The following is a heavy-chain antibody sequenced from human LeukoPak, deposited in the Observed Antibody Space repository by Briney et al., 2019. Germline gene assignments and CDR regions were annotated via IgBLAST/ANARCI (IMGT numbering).Heavy chain of an antibody. CDR2: IYYTGST. D-gene: IGHD1-26*01. Sequence: SETLSLTCTVSGDSISSSYWSWSWIRQPPGKGLEWIGYIYYTGSTEKNPSLKSRVTISLDTSNNQFSLRLNSVTAADTAVYYCARDPRVVGASYYYYYMDVWGKGTKVTVSS. V-gene: IGHV4-59*01. CDR3: ARDPRVVGASYYYYYMDV. CDR1: GDSISSSY. J-gene: IGHJ6*03.